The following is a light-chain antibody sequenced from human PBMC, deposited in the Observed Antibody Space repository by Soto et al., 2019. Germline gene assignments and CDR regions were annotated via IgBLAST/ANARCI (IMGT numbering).Light chain of an antibody. J-gene: IGKJ1*01. CDR2: DAS. Sequence: EIVLTQSPGTLSLSPGERATLSCGANQSVSSSSLAWYQQKRGQAPRLLIHDASSRATGIPDRFSGSGSGTDFTLTISRLEPEDFAVYYCQQYGGSPRTFGQGTKVDIK. CDR3: QQYGGSPRT. CDR1: QSVSSSS. V-gene: IGKV3-20*01.